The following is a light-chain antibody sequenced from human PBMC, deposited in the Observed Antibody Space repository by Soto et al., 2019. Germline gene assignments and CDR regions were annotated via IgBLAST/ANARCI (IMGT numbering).Light chain of an antibody. Sequence: EIVLTQSPGTLSLSPGERATLSCRASHSVSSNYLAWYQQKPGQAPRLLIYGASSRATGIPDRFSGSGSGTHFTITISRLEAEDFAVYYCQQYGGSPPDAFGQGIKLEIK. CDR2: GAS. CDR1: HSVSSNY. CDR3: QQYGGSPPDA. V-gene: IGKV3-20*01. J-gene: IGKJ2*01.